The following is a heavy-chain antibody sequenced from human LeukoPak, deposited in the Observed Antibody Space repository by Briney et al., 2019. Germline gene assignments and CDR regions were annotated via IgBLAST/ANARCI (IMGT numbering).Heavy chain of an antibody. CDR2: IYYSGST. CDR1: GGSISSYH. D-gene: IGHD1-1*01. J-gene: IGHJ4*02. CDR3: ARARGYVHY. V-gene: IGHV4-59*01. Sequence: IPSETLSLTCTVSGGSISSYHWNWIRQPPGKGLEWIGYIYYSGSTNYNPSLKSRVTISVDTSKNQFSLKLSSVTAADTAVYYCARARGYVHYWGQGTLVTVSS.